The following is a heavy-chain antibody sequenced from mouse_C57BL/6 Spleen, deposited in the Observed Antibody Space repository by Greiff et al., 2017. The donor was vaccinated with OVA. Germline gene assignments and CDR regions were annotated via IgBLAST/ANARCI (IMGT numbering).Heavy chain of an antibody. D-gene: IGHD2-2*01. J-gene: IGHJ2*01. CDR1: GYAFTNYL. Sequence: QVQLQESGAELVRPGTSVKVSCKASGYAFTNYLIEWVKQRPGQGLEWIGVINPGSGGTNYNEKFKGKATLTADKSSSTAYMQLSSLTSEDSAVYFCARDGYDAEYYFDYWGQGTTLTVSS. V-gene: IGHV1-54*01. CDR2: INPGSGGT. CDR3: ARDGYDAEYYFDY.